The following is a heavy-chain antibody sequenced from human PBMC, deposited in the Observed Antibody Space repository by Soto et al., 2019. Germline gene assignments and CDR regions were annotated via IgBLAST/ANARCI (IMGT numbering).Heavy chain of an antibody. D-gene: IGHD1-1*01. J-gene: IGHJ6*02. CDR2: ISAYNGNT. V-gene: IGHV1-18*01. Sequence: ASVKVSCKASGYTFTSYGISWARQAPGQGLEWMGWISAYNGNTNYAQKLQGRVTMTTDTSTSTAYMELRSLRSDDTAVYYCAREGGWNGFYYYGMDVWGQGTTVTVSS. CDR1: GYTFTSYG. CDR3: AREGGWNGFYYYGMDV.